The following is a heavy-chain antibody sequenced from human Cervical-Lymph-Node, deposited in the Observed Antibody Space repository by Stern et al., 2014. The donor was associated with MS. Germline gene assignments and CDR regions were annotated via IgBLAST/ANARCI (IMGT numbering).Heavy chain of an antibody. J-gene: IGHJ4*02. CDR2: IYPGDSDT. CDR3: ARCGDGYNLSFAH. V-gene: IGHV5-51*03. D-gene: IGHD5-24*01. CDR1: GYRFTNYW. Sequence: EVQLVQSGAEVKKPGESPKISCKGSGYRFTNYWIGWVRQMPGKGLEWMGIIYPGDSDTRYSPSFPGQVTISADKSINTAYLQWSSLKASDTAMYYCARCGDGYNLSFAHWGQGSLVTVSS.